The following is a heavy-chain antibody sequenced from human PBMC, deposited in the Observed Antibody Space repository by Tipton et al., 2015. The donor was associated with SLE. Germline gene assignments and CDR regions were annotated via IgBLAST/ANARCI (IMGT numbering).Heavy chain of an antibody. Sequence: TLSLTCAVYGGSFSGYYWSWIRQPPGKGLEWIGEINHSGSTNYNPSLKSRVTISVDTSKNQFSLKLGSVTAADTAVYYCARLSDGSGGDAFDIWGQGTMVTVSS. J-gene: IGHJ3*02. CDR3: ARLSDGSGGDAFDI. D-gene: IGHD3-10*01. V-gene: IGHV4-34*01. CDR1: GGSFSGYY. CDR2: INHSGST.